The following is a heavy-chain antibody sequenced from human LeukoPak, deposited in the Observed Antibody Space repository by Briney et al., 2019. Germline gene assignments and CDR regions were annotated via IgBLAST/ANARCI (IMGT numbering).Heavy chain of an antibody. CDR3: ASQSFARFDP. CDR1: GFTFKNYA. J-gene: IGHJ5*02. Sequence: GGSLRLSCAASGFTFKNYALHWVRQAPGKPLEHVASISTDGTNIYYVTSVKGRFTISRDNSRNSLFLQMGSLRVEDTAVYYCASQSFARFDPWGQGTLVTVSS. V-gene: IGHV3-64*01. D-gene: IGHD3-16*01. CDR2: ISTDGTNI.